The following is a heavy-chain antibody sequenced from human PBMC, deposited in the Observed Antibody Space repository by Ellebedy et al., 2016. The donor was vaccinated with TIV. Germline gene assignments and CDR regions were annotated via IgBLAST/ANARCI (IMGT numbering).Heavy chain of an antibody. J-gene: IGHJ6*02. V-gene: IGHV1-69*06. CDR1: GGTFSSYA. CDR3: ASTRGVIVGATIYYYHGMDV. Sequence: SSVKVSCKASGGTFSSYAISWVRQAPGQGLEWMGGIIPIFGTANYAQKFQGRVTITADKSTSTAYMELSSLRSEDTAVYYCASTRGVIVGATIYYYHGMDVWGQGTTVTVSS. CDR2: IIPIFGTA. D-gene: IGHD1-26*01.